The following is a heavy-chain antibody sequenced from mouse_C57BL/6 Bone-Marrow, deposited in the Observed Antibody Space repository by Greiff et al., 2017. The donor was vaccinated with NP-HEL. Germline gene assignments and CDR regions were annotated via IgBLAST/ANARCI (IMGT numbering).Heavy chain of an antibody. CDR2: IDPEDGET. V-gene: IGHV14-2*01. D-gene: IGHD2-12*01. J-gene: IGHJ2*01. Sequence: EVQLQQSGAELVKPGASVKLSCTASGFNITDYYMHWVKQRTEQGLEWIGRIDPEDGETKYDPKFQGKATITADKSSNTAYLQLSSLTSEDAAVYYCARLRQFFDYWGQGTTLTVSS. CDR3: ARLRQFFDY. CDR1: GFNITDYY.